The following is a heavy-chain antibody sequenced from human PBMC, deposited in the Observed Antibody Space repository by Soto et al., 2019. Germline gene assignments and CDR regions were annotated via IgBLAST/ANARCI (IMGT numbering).Heavy chain of an antibody. Sequence: PGGSMRLSCAASRVTFYSYAMSGVRQDPGKGLEWVSAISGSGGSTYYADSVKGRFTISRDNSKNTLYLQMNSLRAEDTAVYYCASHPIMVRGVNDPIDYWGQGTLVTVSS. CDR2: ISGSGGST. V-gene: IGHV3-23*01. CDR1: RVTFYSYA. CDR3: ASHPIMVRGVNDPIDY. J-gene: IGHJ4*02. D-gene: IGHD3-10*01.